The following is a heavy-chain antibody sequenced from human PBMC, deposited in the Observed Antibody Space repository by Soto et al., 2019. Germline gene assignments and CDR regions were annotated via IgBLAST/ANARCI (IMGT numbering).Heavy chain of an antibody. CDR1: GASLSSDAYY. D-gene: IGHD1-1*01. Sequence: QVQLQESGPGLVKPSQTLSLTCTVSGASLSSDAYYWSWIRQHPVKGLEWIGYIYYRGATYYNPSLESRVTISLDTPKNHFSLRLSSVSAADTAVYYCARGGRRGDVFDIWGQGTMVTVSS. J-gene: IGHJ3*02. CDR2: IYYRGAT. V-gene: IGHV4-31*03. CDR3: ARGGRRGDVFDI.